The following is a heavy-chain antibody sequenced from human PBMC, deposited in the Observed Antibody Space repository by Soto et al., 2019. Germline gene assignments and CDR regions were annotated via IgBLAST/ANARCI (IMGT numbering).Heavy chain of an antibody. J-gene: IGHJ3*02. D-gene: IGHD6-19*01. CDR1: GFTFSSYA. CDR2: ISGSGGST. V-gene: IGHV3-23*01. CDR3: AKDQVQWLETIDAFDI. Sequence: GGSLRLSCAASGFTFSSYAMSWVRQAPGKGLEWVSAISGSGGSTYYADSVKGRFTISRDNSKNTLYLQMNSLRAEDTAVYYCAKDQVQWLETIDAFDIWGQGTMVTVSS.